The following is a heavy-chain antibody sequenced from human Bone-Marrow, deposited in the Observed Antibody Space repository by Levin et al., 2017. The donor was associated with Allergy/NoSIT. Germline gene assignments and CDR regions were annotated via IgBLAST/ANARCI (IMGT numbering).Heavy chain of an antibody. CDR1: GFNFIIFD. V-gene: IGHV3-23*01. J-gene: IGHJ4*02. CDR2: ISRNSDKT. CDR3: VKGSGGLAT. Sequence: GGSLRLSCAASGFNFIIFDMTWVRQAPGKGLEWVSSISRNSDKTYYTDSVKGRFIVSRDNSKNTVYLEMWSLTVDDSAVYYCVKGSGGLATWGQGAPVIVSS. D-gene: IGHD4-23*01.